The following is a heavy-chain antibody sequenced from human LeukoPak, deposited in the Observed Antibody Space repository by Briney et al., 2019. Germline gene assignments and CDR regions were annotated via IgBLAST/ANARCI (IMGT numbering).Heavy chain of an antibody. CDR1: GFIVSSYE. CDR3: ARFSSTWYVAFDM. Sequence: PGGSLRLSCAASGFIVSSYETGWVRQAPGKGLGWLSYINSGGTVYYAVKGRFTFSRDNAKNSLYLHMNSLRAEDTALYYCARFSSTWYVAFDMWGQGTMVTVSS. V-gene: IGHV3-48*03. J-gene: IGHJ3*02. D-gene: IGHD6-13*01. CDR2: INSGGTV.